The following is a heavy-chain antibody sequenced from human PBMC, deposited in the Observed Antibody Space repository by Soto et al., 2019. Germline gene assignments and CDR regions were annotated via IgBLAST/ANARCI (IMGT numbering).Heavy chain of an antibody. V-gene: IGHV3-13*05. Sequence: EVQLVESGGGLVQPGGSLRLSCEASGFTFRNYDMHWVRQGTGKGLEWVSGISAAGDPDYADSVEGRFTISRENAQNSFCLQMNSARVGDTAVYYCARTDRDFYGLDVWGQGTTVIVSS. CDR3: ARTDRDFYGLDV. CDR2: ISAAGDP. J-gene: IGHJ6*02. CDR1: GFTFRNYD.